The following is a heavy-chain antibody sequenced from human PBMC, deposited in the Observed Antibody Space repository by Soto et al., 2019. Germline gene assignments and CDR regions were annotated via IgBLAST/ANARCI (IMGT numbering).Heavy chain of an antibody. CDR3: XXXXXXXXXXXYYNRIEF. CDR1: GGIFSTYA. CDR2: IIPLFGTP. Sequence: QVQLVQSVAEVKKPGSSVKVSCKASGGIFSTYAISWLRQAPGQGLEWMGGIIPLFGTPNYAQRFQGRVTITGDXAXXXXXXXXXXXXXXXXXXXXXXXXXXXXXXXXYYNRIEFWGQGTLFTVSS. V-gene: IGHV1-69*01. D-gene: IGHD3-10*01. J-gene: IGHJ4*02.